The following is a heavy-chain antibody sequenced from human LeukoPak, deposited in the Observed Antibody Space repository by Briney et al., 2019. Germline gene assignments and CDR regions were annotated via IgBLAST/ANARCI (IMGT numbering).Heavy chain of an antibody. J-gene: IGHJ4*02. CDR1: GFSFSNFW. CDR3: VGDFPTYGYF. V-gene: IGHV3-7*01. Sequence: GGSLRLSCAASGFSFSNFWMAWVRQRPGEGLEWVANMKPDASHISYVDSVEGRFTISRDNAKNSLYPQMDSLRAEDTAVYYCVGDFPTYGYFWGRGTLVTVSS. D-gene: IGHD3-10*01. CDR2: MKPDASHI.